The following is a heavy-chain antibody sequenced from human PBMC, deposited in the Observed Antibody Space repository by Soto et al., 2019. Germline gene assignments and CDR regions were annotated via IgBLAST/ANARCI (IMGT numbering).Heavy chain of an antibody. CDR2: ITDSGGDA. J-gene: IGHJ4*02. CDR1: GITFGSRA. Sequence: EVQLLESGGDLIQPGGSLRLSCVASGITFGSRAMSWVRQAPGEGLEWVSTITDSGGDAKYADSVRGRFAISRDNSKKTLYLQMNSLRAEDTAVYYCARVRRTDIQLWFNDYWGQGTLVTVSS. V-gene: IGHV3-23*01. D-gene: IGHD5-18*01. CDR3: ARVRRTDIQLWFNDY.